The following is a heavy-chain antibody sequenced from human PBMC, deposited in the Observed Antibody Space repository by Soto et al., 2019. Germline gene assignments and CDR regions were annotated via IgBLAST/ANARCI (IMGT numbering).Heavy chain of an antibody. D-gene: IGHD3-10*01. CDR2: IYSGGST. V-gene: IGHV3-53*01. Sequence: GGSLRLSCAASGFTVSSNYMSWVRQAPGKGLEWVSVIYSGGSTYYADSVKGRFTISRDNSKNTLYLQMNSLRAEDTAVYYCARDITMVRGVGFDYWGQGTLVTVSS. CDR1: GFTVSSNY. J-gene: IGHJ4*02. CDR3: ARDITMVRGVGFDY.